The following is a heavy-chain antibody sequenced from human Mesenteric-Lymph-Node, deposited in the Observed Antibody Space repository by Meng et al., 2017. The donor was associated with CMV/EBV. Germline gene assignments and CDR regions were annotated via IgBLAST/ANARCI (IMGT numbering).Heavy chain of an antibody. D-gene: IGHD5-24*01. CDR3: VRDVGWQQFDY. CDR2: ISSSSSTI. V-gene: IGHV3-48*04. Sequence: GGSLRPSCAASGFTFSSYSMNWVRQAPGKGLEWVSYISSSSSTIYYADSVKGRFTISRDNAKNSLYLQMNSLRAEDTAVYYCVRDVGWQQFDYWGQGTLVTVSS. J-gene: IGHJ4*02. CDR1: GFTFSSYS.